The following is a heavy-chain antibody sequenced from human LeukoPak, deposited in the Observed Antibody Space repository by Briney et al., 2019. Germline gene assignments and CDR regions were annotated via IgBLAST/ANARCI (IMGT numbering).Heavy chain of an antibody. D-gene: IGHD4-23*01. CDR2: IRYDGSNK. J-gene: IGHJ4*02. CDR1: GFTFSSYG. V-gene: IGHV3-30*02. CDR3: ARGGGGNSDFVTSYTGASLSFDY. Sequence: PGGSLRLACAASGFTFSSYGMHWVRQAPGKGLEWVAFIRYDGSNKYYADSVKGRFTISRDNSKNTLYLQMNSLGVEDTAVYYCARGGGGNSDFVTSYTGASLSFDYWGQGALVTVSS.